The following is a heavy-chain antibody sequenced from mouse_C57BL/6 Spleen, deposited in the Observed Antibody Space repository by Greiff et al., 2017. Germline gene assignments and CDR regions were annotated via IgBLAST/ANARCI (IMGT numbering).Heavy chain of an antibody. J-gene: IGHJ4*01. D-gene: IGHD2-4*01. CDR3: ASRAIYYDFTRDY. Sequence: VQLQQPGTELVKPGASVKLSCKASGYTFTSYWMHWVKQRPGQGLEWIGNINPSNGGTNYNEKFKSKATLTVDTPSSTAYMQLSSLTYGDSAVYYCASRAIYYDFTRDYWGQGTSVTVSS. CDR1: GYTFTSYW. V-gene: IGHV1-53*01. CDR2: INPSNGGT.